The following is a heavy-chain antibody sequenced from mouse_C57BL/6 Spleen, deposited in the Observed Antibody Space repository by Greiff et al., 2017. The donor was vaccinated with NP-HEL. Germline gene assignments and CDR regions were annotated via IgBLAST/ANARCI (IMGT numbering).Heavy chain of an antibody. CDR3: TRSDAMDY. J-gene: IGHJ4*01. CDR1: GYTFTDYE. Sequence: SGAELVRPGASVTLSCKASGYTFTDYEMHWVKQTPVHGLEWIGAIDPETGGTAYNQKFKGKAILTADKSSSTAYMELRSLTSEDSAVYYCTRSDAMDYWGQGTSVTVSS. CDR2: IDPETGGT. V-gene: IGHV1-15*01.